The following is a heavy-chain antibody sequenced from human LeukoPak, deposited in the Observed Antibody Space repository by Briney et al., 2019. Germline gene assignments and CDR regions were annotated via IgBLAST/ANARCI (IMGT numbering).Heavy chain of an antibody. V-gene: IGHV4-61*02. CDR2: IYTSGST. Sequence: SETLSLTCTVSGGSISSGSYYWSWIRQPAGKGLEWIGRIYTSGSTNYNPSLKSRVTISVDTSKNQFSLKLSSVTAADTAVYYCARGTAAAGKGGNYYYYYMDVWGKGTTVTISS. CDR1: GGSISSGSYY. CDR3: ARGTAAAGKGGNYYYYYMDV. J-gene: IGHJ6*03. D-gene: IGHD6-13*01.